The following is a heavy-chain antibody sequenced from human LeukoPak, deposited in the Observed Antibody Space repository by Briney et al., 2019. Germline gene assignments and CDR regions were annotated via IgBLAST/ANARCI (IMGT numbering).Heavy chain of an antibody. CDR2: IWYDGSNK. Sequence: GGSLRLSCAASGFTFSSYGMHWVRQAPGKGLEWVADIWYDGSNKYYADSVKGRFTISRDNSKNTLYLQMNSLRAEDTAVYYCARDGRIIVLDYWGQGTLVTVSS. V-gene: IGHV3-33*01. CDR3: ARDGRIIVLDY. J-gene: IGHJ4*02. CDR1: GFTFSSYG. D-gene: IGHD1-26*01.